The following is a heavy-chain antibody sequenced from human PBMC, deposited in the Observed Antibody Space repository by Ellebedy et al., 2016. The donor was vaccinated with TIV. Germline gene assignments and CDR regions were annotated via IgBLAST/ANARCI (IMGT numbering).Heavy chain of an antibody. CDR2: ISRHSDYI. CDR3: VRGIYVNNWYYYDY. D-gene: IGHD5-24*01. V-gene: IGHV3-21*01. CDR1: GFTFSDYN. J-gene: IGHJ4*02. Sequence: GGSLRLSXAASGFTFSDYNINWVRQAPGKGLEWVSSISRHSDYIYYADSVKGRFTISRDNANNSLYLQMDGLRPEDTAVYYCVRGIYVNNWYYYDYWGQGILVTVSS.